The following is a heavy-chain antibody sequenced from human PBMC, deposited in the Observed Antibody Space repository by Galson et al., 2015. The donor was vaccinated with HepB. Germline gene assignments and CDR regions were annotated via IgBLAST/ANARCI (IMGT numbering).Heavy chain of an antibody. V-gene: IGHV3-11*06. J-gene: IGHJ3*02. Sequence: SLRLSCAASGFTFSDYYMTWIRQAPGKGLECVSYISATGSYTNYGDSAKGRFTISRDNAKSSLYLQMSSLTAEDTAVYYCGRVAGYTIDWRGAPGHAFDIWGQGTMVTVSS. CDR2: ISATGSYT. D-gene: IGHD6-19*01. CDR3: GRVAGYTIDWRGAPGHAFDI. CDR1: GFTFSDYY.